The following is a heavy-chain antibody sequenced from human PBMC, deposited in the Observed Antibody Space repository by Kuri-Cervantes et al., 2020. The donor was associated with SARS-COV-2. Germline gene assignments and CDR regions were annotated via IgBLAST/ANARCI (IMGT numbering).Heavy chain of an antibody. D-gene: IGHD6-19*01. CDR1: GHTFTGYY. CDR3: ARALIAVAGKNYYGMDV. J-gene: IGHJ6*02. CDR2: INPNSGGT. Sequence: ASVKVSCKASGHTFTGYYMHWVRQAPGQGLEWLGRINPNSGGTNYAQKFQGRVTMTRDTSISTAYMELSRLRSDDTAVDYCARALIAVAGKNYYGMDVWGQGTTVTVSS. V-gene: IGHV1-2*06.